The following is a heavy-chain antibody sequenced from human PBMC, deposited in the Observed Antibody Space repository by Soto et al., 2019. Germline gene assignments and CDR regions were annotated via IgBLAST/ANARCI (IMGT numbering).Heavy chain of an antibody. J-gene: IGHJ4*02. D-gene: IGHD6-13*01. CDR3: AIDQTGITTAGGGRIDH. CDR1: GFTFSTHA. V-gene: IGHV3-30-3*01. CDR2: VSFDGSNK. Sequence: QVQLVESGGGVVQPGRSLRLSCAASGFTFSTHAMHWVRQAPGKGLECVAIVSFDGSNKYYADSVKGRFTISRDNSKNTLYLQMSGLTPEHTAFYYCAIDQTGITTAGGGRIDHWGQGTLVTVSS.